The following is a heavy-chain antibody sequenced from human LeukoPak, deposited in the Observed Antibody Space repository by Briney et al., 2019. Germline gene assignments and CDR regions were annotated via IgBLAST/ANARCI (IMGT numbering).Heavy chain of an antibody. J-gene: IGHJ3*02. CDR1: GGSFSGYY. CDR2: INHSGST. Sequence: PSETLSLTCAVYGGSFSGYYWSWIRQPPGKGLEWIGEINHSGSTNYNPSLKSRVTISVDTSKNQFSLKLSSVTAADTAVYYCARDHKWRNDAFDIWGQGTMVTVSS. D-gene: IGHD2-8*01. V-gene: IGHV4-34*01. CDR3: ARDHKWRNDAFDI.